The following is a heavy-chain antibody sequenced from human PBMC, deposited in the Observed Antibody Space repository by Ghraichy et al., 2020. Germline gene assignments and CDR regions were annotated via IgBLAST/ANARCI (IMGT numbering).Heavy chain of an antibody. D-gene: IGHD1-26*01. CDR2: IYSVSST. CDR1: GFTVGNNY. Sequence: GGSLRLSCAASGFTVGNNYMTWVRQAPGKGLEWVSVIYSVSSTYDADSVRGRFIISRDSSKNTLYLQMNSLRAEDTAVYYCAARIGRPFWGQGTLVTVSA. CDR3: AARIGRPF. J-gene: IGHJ4*02. V-gene: IGHV3-53*01.